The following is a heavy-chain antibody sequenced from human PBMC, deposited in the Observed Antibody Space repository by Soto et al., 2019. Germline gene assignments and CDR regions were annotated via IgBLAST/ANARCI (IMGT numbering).Heavy chain of an antibody. Sequence: QVQLQESGPGLVKPSETLSLTCTVSGGSISSYYWSWIRQPPGKGLEWIGYIYYRGSTNYSPSLRSRVSMSVDTSKNQFSLKLNSVSATDSAFYYCAGDCSSSSCSSRDSFGVWGQGTMVTVSS. V-gene: IGHV4-59*12. J-gene: IGHJ3*01. CDR2: IYYRGST. D-gene: IGHD2-2*01. CDR3: AGDCSSSSCSSRDSFGV. CDR1: GGSISSYY.